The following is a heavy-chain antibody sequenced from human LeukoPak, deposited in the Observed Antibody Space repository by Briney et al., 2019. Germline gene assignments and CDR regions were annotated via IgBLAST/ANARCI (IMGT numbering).Heavy chain of an antibody. V-gene: IGHV3-23*01. CDR2: ISGSGGST. CDR1: GFTFSRYA. Sequence: GGSLRLSCAASGFTFSRYAMSWVRQAPGKGLEWVSAISGSGGSTYYADSVKGRFTISRDNSKNTLYLQMNSLRAEDTAVYYCAKVGCSSTSCYLEYYYYYGMDVWGQGTTDTVSS. J-gene: IGHJ6*02. D-gene: IGHD2-2*01. CDR3: AKVGCSSTSCYLEYYYYYGMDV.